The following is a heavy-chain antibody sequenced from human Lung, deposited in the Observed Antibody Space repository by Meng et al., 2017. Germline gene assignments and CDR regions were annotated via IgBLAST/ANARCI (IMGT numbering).Heavy chain of an antibody. Sequence: GESLKISCAASGFTFSGSAMHWVRQASGKGLEWVGRIRSKANSYATAYAASVKGRSTISRDDSKNTAYLQMNSLKTEDTAVYYCTLGKEDYWGQGTLVTVSS. CDR3: TLGKEDY. D-gene: IGHD1-26*01. V-gene: IGHV3-73*01. J-gene: IGHJ4*02. CDR1: GFTFSGSA. CDR2: IRSKANSYAT.